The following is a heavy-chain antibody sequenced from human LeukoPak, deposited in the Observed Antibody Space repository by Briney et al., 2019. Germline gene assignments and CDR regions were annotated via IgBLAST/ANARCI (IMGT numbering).Heavy chain of an antibody. J-gene: IGHJ4*02. CDR3: AKRGVVIRVFLVGFHKEAYYFDS. Sequence: GGSLRLSCAVSGITLSNYGMSWVRQAPGKGLEWVAGISGSGGGTNYADSVKGRFTISRDNPKNTLFLQMNSLRVEDTAVYFCAKRGVVIRVFLVGFHKEAYYFDSWGQGALVTVPS. CDR1: GITLSNYG. CDR2: ISGSGGGT. V-gene: IGHV3-23*01. D-gene: IGHD3-10*01.